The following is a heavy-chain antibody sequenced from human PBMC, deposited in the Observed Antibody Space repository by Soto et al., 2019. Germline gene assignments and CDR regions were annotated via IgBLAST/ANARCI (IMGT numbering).Heavy chain of an antibody. J-gene: IGHJ5*02. D-gene: IGHD3-3*01. CDR2: IYPGDSDT. Sequence: PGESLKISCKGSGYSFTSYWIGWVRQMPGKGLGWMGIIYPGDSDTRYSPSFQGQVTISADKSISTAYLQWSSLKASDTAMYYCARHRRITIFGVVTNNWFDPWGQGTLVTVSS. CDR3: ARHRRITIFGVVTNNWFDP. CDR1: GYSFTSYW. V-gene: IGHV5-51*01.